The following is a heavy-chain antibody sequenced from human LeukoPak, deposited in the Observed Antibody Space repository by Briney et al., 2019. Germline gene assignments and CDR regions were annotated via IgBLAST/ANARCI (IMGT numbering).Heavy chain of an antibody. J-gene: IGHJ4*02. CDR1: GYIFTNHW. V-gene: IGHV5-51*01. Sequence: GESLMISCQGSGYIFTNHWIGWVRQLPGKGLEWMGIIYPDDSDTRYSPSFQGQVTISADKSISTAYLQWSSLKASDTAMYYCARRYALGYCSGGSCPLGYWGQGTLVTVSS. CDR3: ARRYALGYCSGGSCPLGY. CDR2: IYPDDSDT. D-gene: IGHD2-15*01.